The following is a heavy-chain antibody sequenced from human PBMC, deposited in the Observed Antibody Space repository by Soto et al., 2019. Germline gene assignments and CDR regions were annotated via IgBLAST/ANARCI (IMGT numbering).Heavy chain of an antibody. J-gene: IGHJ4*02. CDR3: PGRWGTTFHF. V-gene: IGHV4-59*01. CDR2: VFYSGST. D-gene: IGHD1-1*01. Sequence: QVQLQESGPGLLKPSETLSLTCTVSGGSISSYYWSWIRQPPGKGLEWIGYVFYSGSTNYNPSLKSRVTLAGDTPKNQFSLSLSSVTAAHTAGYCCPGRWGTTFHFWGQGTLVTVSS. CDR1: GGSISSYY.